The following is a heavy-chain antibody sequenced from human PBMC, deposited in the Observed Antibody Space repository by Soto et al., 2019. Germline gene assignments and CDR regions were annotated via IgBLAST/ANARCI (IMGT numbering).Heavy chain of an antibody. Sequence: ASVKVSCKASGYTFTSYAMHWVRQAPGQRLEWMGWINAGNGNTKYSQKFQGRVTITRDTSASTAYMELSSLRSEDTAVYYCARIPGDCSGGSCYSLYFDYWGQGTLVTVSS. D-gene: IGHD2-15*01. CDR3: ARIPGDCSGGSCYSLYFDY. CDR1: GYTFTSYA. V-gene: IGHV1-3*01. CDR2: INAGNGNT. J-gene: IGHJ4*02.